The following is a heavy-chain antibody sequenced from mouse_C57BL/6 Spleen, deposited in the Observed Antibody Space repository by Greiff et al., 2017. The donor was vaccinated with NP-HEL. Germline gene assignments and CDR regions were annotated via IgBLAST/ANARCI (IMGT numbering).Heavy chain of an antibody. D-gene: IGHD2-1*01. CDR3: AREEGVYYDYDAMDY. V-gene: IGHV3-6*01. Sequence: EVKLEESGPGLVKPSQSLSLTCSVTGYSITSGYYWNWIRQPPGNKLEWMGYISYDGSNNYNPSLKNRISITRDTSKNQFFLKLNSVTTEDTATYYCAREEGVYYDYDAMDYWGQGTSVTVSS. J-gene: IGHJ4*01. CDR2: ISYDGSN. CDR1: GYSITSGYY.